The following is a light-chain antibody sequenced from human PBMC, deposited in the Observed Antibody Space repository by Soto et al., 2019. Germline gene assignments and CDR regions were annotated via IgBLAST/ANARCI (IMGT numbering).Light chain of an antibody. CDR3: QHTYSTPIS. V-gene: IGKV1-39*01. J-gene: IGKJ5*01. Sequence: DIQMTQTPSSLSASVGDRVTITCRASQSISSYLNWYQQKPGKAPKLLIYAASSLQSGVPSRFSGSGSGTDFTLTISSLQAEDFATYCCQHTYSTPISFGHGARLEIK. CDR1: QSISSY. CDR2: AAS.